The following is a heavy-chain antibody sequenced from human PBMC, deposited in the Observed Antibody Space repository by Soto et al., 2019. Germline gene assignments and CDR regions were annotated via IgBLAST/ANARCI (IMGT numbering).Heavy chain of an antibody. J-gene: IGHJ4*02. CDR1: GYTFTSYA. CDR3: ATPPKIFGVVPMAY. V-gene: IGHV1-3*01. CDR2: INAGNGNT. D-gene: IGHD3-3*01. Sequence: ASVKVSCKASGYTFTSYAMHWVRQAPGQRLEWMGWINAGNGNTKYSQKFQGRVTITRDTSASTAYMELSSLRSEDTAVYYCATPPKIFGVVPMAYWGQGTLVTVSS.